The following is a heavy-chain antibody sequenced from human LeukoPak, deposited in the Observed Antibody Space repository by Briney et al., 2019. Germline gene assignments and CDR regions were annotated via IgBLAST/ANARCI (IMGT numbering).Heavy chain of an antibody. CDR1: GFTFDDYA. V-gene: IGHV3-9*01. Sequence: GRSLRLSCAASGFTFDDYAMHWVRQAPGKGLEWVSGISWNSGSIGYADSVKGRFTISRDNAKNSLYLQTNSLRAEDTALYYCAKARRGYSYGIFDYWGQGTLVTVSS. J-gene: IGHJ4*02. CDR3: AKARRGYSYGIFDY. D-gene: IGHD5-18*01. CDR2: ISWNSGSI.